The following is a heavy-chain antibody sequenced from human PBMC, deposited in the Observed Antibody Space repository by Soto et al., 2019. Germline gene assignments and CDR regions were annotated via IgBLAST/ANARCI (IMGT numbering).Heavy chain of an antibody. CDR3: ARHTYYYESGPTSLDD. D-gene: IGHD3-10*01. V-gene: IGHV4-39*01. CDR1: GGSISSSAYY. Sequence: SETLSLTCTVSGGSISSSAYYWGWIRQPPGKGLEWIGSIYYSGSTYYNPSLKSRVTISLDTSDKQFSLKLSSVTAADTAVYYCARHTYYYESGPTSLDDRGQRILVTVYS. J-gene: IGHJ4*02. CDR2: IYYSGST.